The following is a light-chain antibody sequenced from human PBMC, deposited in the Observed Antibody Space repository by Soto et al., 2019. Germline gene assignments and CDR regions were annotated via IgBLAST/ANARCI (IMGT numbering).Light chain of an antibody. CDR1: QDIDRW. CDR3: LQSDTFPYT. V-gene: IGKV1D-12*01. J-gene: IGKJ2*01. CDR2: TAS. Sequence: DIQMTQSPSSVSASVGDRVTISCRASQDIDRWLAWFQHKPGKAPKLLISTASSLQSGVPSRFSGSGSGTDFTLTIASLQFEDFATYYCLQSDTFPYTFGLGTQLEIK.